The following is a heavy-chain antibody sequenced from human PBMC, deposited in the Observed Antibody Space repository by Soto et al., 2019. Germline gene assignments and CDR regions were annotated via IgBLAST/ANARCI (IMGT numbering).Heavy chain of an antibody. D-gene: IGHD3-10*01. J-gene: IGHJ4*02. CDR3: ASRDYGSGSYATHFDY. Sequence: SETLSLTCAVYGGSFSGYYWSWIRQPPGKGLEWIGEINHSGSTNYNPSLKSRVTISVDTSKNQFSLKLSSVTAADTAVYYCASRDYGSGSYATHFDYWGQGTLVTVSS. V-gene: IGHV4-34*01. CDR1: GGSFSGYY. CDR2: INHSGST.